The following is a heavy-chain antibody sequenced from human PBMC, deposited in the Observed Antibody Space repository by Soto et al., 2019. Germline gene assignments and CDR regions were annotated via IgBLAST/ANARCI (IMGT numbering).Heavy chain of an antibody. CDR3: ARARPTILGVVIRYYFDY. J-gene: IGHJ4*02. Sequence: QVQLQQWGAGLLKPSETLSLTCAVYGGSFSGYYWSWIRQPPGKGLEWIGEINHSGSTTYNPPLQSRVTLSVDTSVNQCSLKLSSVTAADTDVYYCARARPTILGVVIRYYFDYWGQGTLVTVSS. V-gene: IGHV4-34*01. CDR2: INHSGST. CDR1: GGSFSGYY. D-gene: IGHD3-3*01.